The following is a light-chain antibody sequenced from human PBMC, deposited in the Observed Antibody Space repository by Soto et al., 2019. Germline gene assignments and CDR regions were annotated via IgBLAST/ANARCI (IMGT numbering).Light chain of an antibody. Sequence: AIRMTQSPFSLSASAGDRVTITCWASQGISSYLAWYHKEPAKAPKLFIYYPSSLQSGVPSRFSGSGSGTDYTLTISSLQPEDFATYYCQQNYTAPPFTFGPGTKVDIK. J-gene: IGKJ3*01. CDR3: QQNYTAPPFT. CDR1: QGISSY. CDR2: YPS. V-gene: IGKV1D-43*01.